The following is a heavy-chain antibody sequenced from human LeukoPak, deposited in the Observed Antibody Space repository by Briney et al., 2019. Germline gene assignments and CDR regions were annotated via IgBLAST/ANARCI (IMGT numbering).Heavy chain of an antibody. CDR2: ISGSSTII. J-gene: IGHJ4*02. CDR3: LGSGYYLPFDY. CDR1: GFTFSNYW. V-gene: IGHV3-48*01. Sequence: GGSLRLSCAASGFTFSNYWMSWVRQAPGKGLEWVSYISGSSTIIYYADSVKGRFTISRDNAKNSLYLQMNSLRAEDTAVYYCLGSGYYLPFDYWGQGTLVTVSS. D-gene: IGHD3-22*01.